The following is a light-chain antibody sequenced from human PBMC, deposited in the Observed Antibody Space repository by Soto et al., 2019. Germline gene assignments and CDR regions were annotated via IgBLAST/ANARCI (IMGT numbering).Light chain of an antibody. CDR1: QSVSSS. Sequence: EILMTQSPATLSASPGDRATLSCRASQSVSSSLAWYQQIPGQAPRLLIYDASTRSTGIPARFGGSGSGTEYTLTISSLQSEDFAAYYCQQYHNWPPLTFGGGTQVELK. CDR2: DAS. V-gene: IGKV3-15*01. J-gene: IGKJ4*01. CDR3: QQYHNWPPLT.